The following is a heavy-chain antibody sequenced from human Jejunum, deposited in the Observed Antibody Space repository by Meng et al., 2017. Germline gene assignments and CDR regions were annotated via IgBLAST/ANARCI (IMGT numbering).Heavy chain of an antibody. V-gene: IGHV5-51*01. CDR1: GYNFATYW. D-gene: IGHD1-1*01. J-gene: IGHJ3*02. CDR2: IFPGDSKT. CDR3: ARHLNWNDGADAFDI. Sequence: GESLKISCKGSGYNFATYWIGWVRQMPGNGLEWLGVIFPGDSKTRYGPSLQGQVTISADKSITTTYLQWSTLKASDTAMYYCARHLNWNDGADAFDIWGQGTMVTVSS.